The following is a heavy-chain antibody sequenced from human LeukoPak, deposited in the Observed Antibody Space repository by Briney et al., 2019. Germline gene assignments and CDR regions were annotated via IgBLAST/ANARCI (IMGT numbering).Heavy chain of an antibody. CDR3: ARDRGGGSYTDYFDY. D-gene: IGHD1-26*01. Sequence: SVKVSCKASGGTFSSYAISWVRQAPGQGLEWMGGIIPIFGIANYAQKFQGRVTITTDESTSTAYMELSSLRSEDTAVYYCARDRGGGSYTDYFDYWGQGTLVTVSS. V-gene: IGHV1-69*05. J-gene: IGHJ4*02. CDR2: IIPIFGIA. CDR1: GGTFSSYA.